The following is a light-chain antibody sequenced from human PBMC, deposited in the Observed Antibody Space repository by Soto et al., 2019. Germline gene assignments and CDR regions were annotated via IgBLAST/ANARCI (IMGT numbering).Light chain of an antibody. CDR2: DVS. CDR1: SSDVGIYNY. CDR3: CSYAGSYTFV. J-gene: IGLJ2*01. Sequence: QSALTQPRSVSGSPGQSVTISCTGTSSDVGIYNYVSWYQQHPGKAPKLMIYDVSKRPSGVPDRFSGSKCGNTASLTISGLQAEDEADYYCCSYAGSYTFVFGGGTKVTVL. V-gene: IGLV2-11*01.